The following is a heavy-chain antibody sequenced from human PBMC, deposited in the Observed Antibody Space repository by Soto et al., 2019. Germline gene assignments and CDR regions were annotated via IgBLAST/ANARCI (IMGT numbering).Heavy chain of an antibody. V-gene: IGHV3-30*04. J-gene: IGHJ4*02. CDR1: GFTFSSYA. Sequence: QVQLVESGGGVVQPGRSLRLSCAASGFTFSSYAMHWVRQAPGKGLEWVAVISSDAKNEYYADSAKGRFTISRDNSKNTLNLHRSSLRPEDTAVYYGARGLYSISWCFDYWGQGTLVTVSS. CDR2: ISSDAKNE. D-gene: IGHD6-13*01. CDR3: ARGLYSISWCFDY.